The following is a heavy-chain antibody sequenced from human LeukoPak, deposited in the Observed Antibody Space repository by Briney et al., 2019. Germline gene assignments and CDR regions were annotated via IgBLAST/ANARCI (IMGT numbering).Heavy chain of an antibody. Sequence: GRSLRLSCAASGFTFSSYAMHWVRQAPGKGLEWVAVISYDGSNKYYADSVKGRFTISRDNSKNTLYLQMNSLRAEDTAVYYCASQRRDISVYPTLFDYGGQGTLFTVSS. V-gene: IGHV3-30*04. J-gene: IGHJ4*02. D-gene: IGHD3-22*01. CDR3: ASQRRDISVYPTLFDY. CDR1: GFTFSSYA. CDR2: ISYDGSNK.